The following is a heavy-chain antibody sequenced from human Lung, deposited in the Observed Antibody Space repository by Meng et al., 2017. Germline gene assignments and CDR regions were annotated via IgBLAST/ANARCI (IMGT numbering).Heavy chain of an antibody. CDR3: ARGPTTMAHDFDY. J-gene: IGHJ4*02. V-gene: IGHV4-34*01. CDR2: INHSGST. CDR1: GGSFSDYY. D-gene: IGHD4-11*01. Sequence: VQLQQWGAGLLKPSETLSLACVVSGGSFSDYYLSWIRQPPGKGLEWIGEINHSGSTNYNPSLESRATISVDTSQNNLSLKLSSVTAADSAVYYCARGPTTMAHDFDYWGQGTLVTVSS.